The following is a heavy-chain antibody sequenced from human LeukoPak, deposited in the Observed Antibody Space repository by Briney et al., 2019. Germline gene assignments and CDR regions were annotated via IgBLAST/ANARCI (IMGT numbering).Heavy chain of an antibody. D-gene: IGHD3-10*01. Sequence: GGSLRLSCAASGFTFSSYWMHWVRQAPGKGLVWVSRINSDRSSTSYADSVKGRFTISRDNAKNTLYLQMNSLRAEDTAVYHCLWFRELYGAADAFDIWGQGTMVTVSS. CDR2: INSDRSST. CDR1: GFTFSSYW. V-gene: IGHV3-74*01. CDR3: LWFRELYGAADAFDI. J-gene: IGHJ3*02.